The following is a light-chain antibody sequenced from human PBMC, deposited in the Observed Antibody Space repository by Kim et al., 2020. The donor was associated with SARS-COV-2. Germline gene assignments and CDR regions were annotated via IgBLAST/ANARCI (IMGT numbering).Light chain of an antibody. V-gene: IGLV1-44*01. J-gene: IGLJ3*02. CDR1: SSNIGSNT. Sequence: GQRVAISCSGNSSNIGSNTVNWYQQLPGTAPKLLIHSNNLRPSGVPDRFSDSKSGTSASLAISGLQSEDEADYYCAAWDDSLHGWVFGGGTQLTVL. CDR3: AAWDDSLHGWV. CDR2: SNN.